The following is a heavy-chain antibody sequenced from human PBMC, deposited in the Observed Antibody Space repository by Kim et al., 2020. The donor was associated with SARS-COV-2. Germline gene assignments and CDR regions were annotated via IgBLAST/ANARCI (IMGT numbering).Heavy chain of an antibody. CDR1: GDTFTSYV. D-gene: IGHD2-8*02. CDR2: INAGSGDT. V-gene: IGHV1-3*01. J-gene: IGHJ4*02. Sequence: ASVKVSCKASGDTFTSYVIYWVRQAPGQGLEWMGWINAGSGDTKYSQKLQARVSNNRDTSASTAYMELSSLRSEDTAVYYCASTDCTVGNCHIDYWGQGTLVTVYS. CDR3: ASTDCTVGNCHIDY.